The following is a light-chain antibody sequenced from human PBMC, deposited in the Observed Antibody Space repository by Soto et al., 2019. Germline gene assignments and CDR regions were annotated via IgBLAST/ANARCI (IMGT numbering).Light chain of an antibody. CDR2: DAS. V-gene: IGKV3-11*01. Sequence: EIVLTQSPATLSLSPGESATLSCWASESVSNYLGWYQQKPGRAPRPLIYDASNRATGVPARFSGSGSGTDFPLPISGLEPEDFAIYYCQQRSRGVTFGQGTRLEIK. CDR3: QQRSRGVT. CDR1: ESVSNY. J-gene: IGKJ5*01.